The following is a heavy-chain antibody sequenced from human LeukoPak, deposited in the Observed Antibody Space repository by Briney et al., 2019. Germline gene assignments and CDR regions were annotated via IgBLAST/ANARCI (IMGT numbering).Heavy chain of an antibody. CDR1: GFTISTYG. D-gene: IGHD5-24*01. Sequence: GGSLRLSCAASGFTISTYGMSWVRQAPGKGLEWVSSISGGTTYYADSVKGRFTISRDNSKNTVSLQMNSLRAEDTAVYYCAKDAVVIRRWLQLYYFDYWGQGTLVTVSS. CDR2: ISGGTT. V-gene: IGHV3-23*01. CDR3: AKDAVVIRRWLQLYYFDY. J-gene: IGHJ4*02.